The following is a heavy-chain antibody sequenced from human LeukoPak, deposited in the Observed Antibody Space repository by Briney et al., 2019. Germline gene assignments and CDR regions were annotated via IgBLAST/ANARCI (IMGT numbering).Heavy chain of an antibody. Sequence: SETLSLTCTVSGGSISSYYWSWIRQPPGKGLEWIGYIYYSGSTNYNPSLKSRVTISVDTSKNQFSLKLSSVTAADTAVYYCARVLPGLGYCTNGVCFPDAFDIWGQGTMVTVSS. J-gene: IGHJ3*02. V-gene: IGHV4-59*01. CDR2: IYYSGST. D-gene: IGHD2-8*01. CDR1: GGSISSYY. CDR3: ARVLPGLGYCTNGVCFPDAFDI.